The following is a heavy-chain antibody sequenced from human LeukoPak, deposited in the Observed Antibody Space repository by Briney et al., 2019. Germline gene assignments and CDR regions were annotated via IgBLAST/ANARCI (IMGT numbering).Heavy chain of an antibody. D-gene: IGHD6-19*01. CDR3: GRSGWKYFDY. Sequence: PGRSLRLSCAASGFTFSSYGMHWVRQAPGKGLEWVAVIWYDGSNKYYGDSVKGRFTISRDNSKKTLYLQMNSLRVEDTAVYYCGRSGWKYFDYWGQGTLVTVSS. J-gene: IGHJ4*02. CDR2: IWYDGSNK. CDR1: GFTFSSYG. V-gene: IGHV3-33*01.